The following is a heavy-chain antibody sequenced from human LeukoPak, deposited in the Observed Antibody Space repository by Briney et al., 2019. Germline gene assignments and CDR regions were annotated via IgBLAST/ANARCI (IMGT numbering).Heavy chain of an antibody. CDR2: IYTSGST. Sequence: SSQTLSLTCTVSGGSIGSGSYYWSWIRQPAGKGLEWIGRIYTSGSTNYNPSLKSRVTISVDTSKNQFSLKLSSVTAADTAVYYCARDLGYCSSTSCLNWFDPWGQGTLVTVSS. CDR3: ARDLGYCSSTSCLNWFDP. CDR1: GGSIGSGSYY. J-gene: IGHJ5*02. D-gene: IGHD2-2*01. V-gene: IGHV4-61*02.